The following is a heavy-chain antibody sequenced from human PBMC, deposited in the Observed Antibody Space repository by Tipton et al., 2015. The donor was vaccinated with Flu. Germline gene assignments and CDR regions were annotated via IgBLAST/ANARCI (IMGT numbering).Heavy chain of an antibody. Sequence: TLSLTCSVSGASVGSPYCWGWVRQPPGKGLEWIGNICPGSPYYNPSLRSRVTISVARAKAQFSLRLTSVTAADTAVYYCARRDYSNYVSVPKNWFDSRGQGILVTVSS. CDR2: ICPGSP. CDR1: GASVGSPYC. J-gene: IGHJ5*01. V-gene: IGHV4-38-2*01. CDR3: ARRDYSNYVSVPKNWFDS. D-gene: IGHD4-11*01.